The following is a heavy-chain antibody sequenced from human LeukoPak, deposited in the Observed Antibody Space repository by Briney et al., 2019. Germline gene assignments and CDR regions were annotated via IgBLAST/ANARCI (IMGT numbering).Heavy chain of an antibody. CDR2: IRSKAYGGTT. CDR1: GFTFGDYG. D-gene: IGHD3-3*01. CDR3: TRDYTIFGEGDFDS. Sequence: GGSLRLSCTASGFTFGDYGMSWVRQAPGKGLEWVGFIRSKAYGGTTEYAASVKGRFTISRDDSKSIAYLQMNSLKTEDTAVYYCTRDYTIFGEGDFDSWGQGTLVTVSS. V-gene: IGHV3-49*04. J-gene: IGHJ4*02.